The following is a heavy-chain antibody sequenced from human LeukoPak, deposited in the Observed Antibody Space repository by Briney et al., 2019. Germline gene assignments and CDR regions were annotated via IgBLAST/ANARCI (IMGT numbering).Heavy chain of an antibody. J-gene: IGHJ6*02. D-gene: IGHD3-10*01. CDR3: ARQGGGTLGGYYFYGMDV. V-gene: IGHV4-34*01. CDR1: DGSFSRYY. CDR2: INHIGTT. Sequence: SETLSLTCAVYDGSFSRYYWSWIRLSPGKGLEWIGEINHIGTTNHNPSLKSRVTISVDTSKNQSSLKLSSVTAADTAVYYCARQGGGTLGGYYFYGMDVWGQGTTVTVSS.